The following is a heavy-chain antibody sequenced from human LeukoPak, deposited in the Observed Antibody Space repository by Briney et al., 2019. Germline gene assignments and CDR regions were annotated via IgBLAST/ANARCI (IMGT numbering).Heavy chain of an antibody. CDR3: AKVRRYGDYVSAQDY. J-gene: IGHJ4*02. Sequence: GGSLRLSCAASGFTFSSYAMSWVRQAPGKGLEWVSAISGSGGSTYYADSVKGRLTISRDNSKNTLYLQMNSLRAEDTAVYYCAKVRRYGDYVSAQDYWGQGTLVTVSS. V-gene: IGHV3-23*01. D-gene: IGHD4-17*01. CDR2: ISGSGGST. CDR1: GFTFSSYA.